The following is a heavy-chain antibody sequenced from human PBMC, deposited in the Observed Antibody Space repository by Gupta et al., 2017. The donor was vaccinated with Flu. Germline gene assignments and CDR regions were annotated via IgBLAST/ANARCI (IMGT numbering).Heavy chain of an antibody. CDR3: AKNYGSGTYYNYLDY. CDR2: ISGGGSGT. D-gene: IGHD3-10*01. V-gene: IGHV3-23*01. J-gene: IGHJ4*02. Sequence: VSTISGGGSGTYYADSVKGRFTISRDNSRNTVYVQMNSLRAEDTAVYYCAKNYGSGTYYNYLDYWGQGTLVTVSS.